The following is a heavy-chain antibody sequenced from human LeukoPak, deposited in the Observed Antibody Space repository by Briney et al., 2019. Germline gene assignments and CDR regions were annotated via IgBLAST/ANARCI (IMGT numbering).Heavy chain of an antibody. CDR2: IKQDGSEK. J-gene: IGHJ6*03. CDR1: EFTFTNAW. Sequence: GGSLRLSCEASEFTFTNAWMSWVRQAPGKGLEWVANIKQDGSEKYYVDSVKGRFTISRDNAKNSLYLQMNSLRAEDTAVYYCARGVVVVAAANQAGYYYYYMDVWGKGTTVTVSS. V-gene: IGHV3-7*01. CDR3: ARGVVVVAAANQAGYYYYYMDV. D-gene: IGHD2-15*01.